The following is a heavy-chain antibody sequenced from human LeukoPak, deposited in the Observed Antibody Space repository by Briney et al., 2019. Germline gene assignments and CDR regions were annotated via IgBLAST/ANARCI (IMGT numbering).Heavy chain of an antibody. Sequence: GGSLRLSCAASGFTFSSYAMSWVRQAPGKGLEWVSAISGSGGSTYYADSVRGRFTISRDNSKNTLYLQMNSLRAEDTAVYYCARGRTWGTDYWGQGTLVTVSS. J-gene: IGHJ4*02. V-gene: IGHV3-23*01. CDR1: GFTFSSYA. CDR2: ISGSGGST. D-gene: IGHD7-27*01. CDR3: ARGRTWGTDY.